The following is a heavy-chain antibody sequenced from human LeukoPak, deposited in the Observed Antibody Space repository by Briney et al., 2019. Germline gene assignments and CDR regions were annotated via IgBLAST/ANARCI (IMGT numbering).Heavy chain of an antibody. CDR2: IYTSGST. V-gene: IGHV4-4*07. CDR3: ARDLKELGYCSSTSCLSNWFDP. CDR1: GGSISSYY. D-gene: IGHD2-2*01. J-gene: IGHJ5*02. Sequence: SETLSLTCTVSGGSISSYYWSWIRQPAGKGMEWIRRIYTSGSTNYNPSLKSRVTMSVDTSKNQFSLKLSSVTAADTAVYYCARDLKELGYCSSTSCLSNWFDPWGQGTLVTVSS.